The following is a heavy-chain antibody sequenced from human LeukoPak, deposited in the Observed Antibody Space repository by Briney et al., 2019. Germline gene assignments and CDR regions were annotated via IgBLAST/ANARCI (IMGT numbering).Heavy chain of an antibody. J-gene: IGHJ4*02. V-gene: IGHV3-30*02. Sequence: PGGSLRLSCAASGFTFRNYGIHWVRQAPGKGLEWVAFILYDGSKTYYADSVKGRFTISRDNSKNTFYLQMNSLRDDDTAMYYCAEWELLPSADYWGQGTLVTVSS. D-gene: IGHD1-26*01. CDR3: AEWELLPSADY. CDR1: GFTFRNYG. CDR2: ILYDGSKT.